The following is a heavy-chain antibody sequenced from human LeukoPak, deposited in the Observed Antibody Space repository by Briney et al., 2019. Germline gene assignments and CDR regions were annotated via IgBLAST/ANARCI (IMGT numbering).Heavy chain of an antibody. CDR1: GYTFTGYY. CDR3: ARGSSSWYFDRSRLSDY. Sequence: GASVTVSCKASGYTFTGYYMHWVRQAPGQGLEWMGWMNPNSGNTGYAQKFQGRVTMTRNTSISTAYMELSSLRSEDTAVYYCARGSSSWYFDRSRLSDYWGQGTLVTVSS. V-gene: IGHV1-8*02. J-gene: IGHJ4*02. CDR2: MNPNSGNT. D-gene: IGHD6-13*01.